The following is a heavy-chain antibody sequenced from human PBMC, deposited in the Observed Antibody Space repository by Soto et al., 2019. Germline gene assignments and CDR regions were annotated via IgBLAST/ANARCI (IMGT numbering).Heavy chain of an antibody. D-gene: IGHD2-15*01. V-gene: IGHV4-39*01. CDR3: ARHTPAISISDH. J-gene: IGHJ4*02. CDR2: IYYSGST. CDR1: GGSIISSSYC. Sequence: SETLSLTCTVAGGSIISSSYCWGWIRQPPGKGLEWIGSIYYSGSTYYNPSLKSRVTISVDTSKNQFSLKLSSVTAADTAVYYCARHTPAISISDHWGQGTLLTVSS.